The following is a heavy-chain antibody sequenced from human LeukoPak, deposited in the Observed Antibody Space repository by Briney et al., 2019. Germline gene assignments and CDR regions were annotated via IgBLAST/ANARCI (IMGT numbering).Heavy chain of an antibody. CDR3: ARGLTYFDILTGFHDRLDYFDY. CDR2: ISGSGSTI. D-gene: IGHD3-9*01. J-gene: IGHJ4*02. CDR1: GFTISNYE. V-gene: IGHV3-48*03. Sequence: PGGSLRLSCAASGFTISNYEMNWVRQAPGKGLDWVSYISGSGSTIYYADSVRGRFTISRDNAKKSLYLQMNSLRAEDTAVYYCARGLTYFDILTGFHDRLDYFDYWGQGTLVTVSS.